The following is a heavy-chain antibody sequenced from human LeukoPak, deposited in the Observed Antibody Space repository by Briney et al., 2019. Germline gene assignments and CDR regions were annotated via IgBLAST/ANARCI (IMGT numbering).Heavy chain of an antibody. Sequence: ASVKVSCKVSGYTLTELSMHWVRQAPGKGLEWMGGFDPEDGETIYAQKFQGRVTMTEDTSTDTAYMELSSLRSEDTAVYYCATAKHPLGYSYVHPEYYFDYWGQGTLVTVSS. V-gene: IGHV1-24*01. CDR2: FDPEDGET. D-gene: IGHD5-18*01. J-gene: IGHJ4*02. CDR1: GYTLTELS. CDR3: ATAKHPLGYSYVHPEYYFDY.